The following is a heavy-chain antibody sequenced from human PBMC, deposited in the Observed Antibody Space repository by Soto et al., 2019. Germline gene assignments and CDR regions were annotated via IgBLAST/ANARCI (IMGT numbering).Heavy chain of an antibody. J-gene: IGHJ4*02. Sequence: QVQLVESGGGVVQPGSSLRLLCAASGFTFSEHGMHWVRQAPGKGLEWLAVIVRDGTEQHYADSVKDRFTISRDNSKNTLYLQMNSLRVDDTGVYYCSRADVYPDNGFDYWGQGTLLTVSS. V-gene: IGHV3-33*01. CDR3: SRADVYPDNGFDY. D-gene: IGHD1-20*01. CDR2: IVRDGTEQ. CDR1: GFTFSEHG.